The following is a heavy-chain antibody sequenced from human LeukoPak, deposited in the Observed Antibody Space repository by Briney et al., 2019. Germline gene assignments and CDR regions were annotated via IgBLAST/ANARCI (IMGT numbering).Heavy chain of an antibody. D-gene: IGHD4-17*01. J-gene: IGHJ4*02. V-gene: IGHV3-23*01. CDR1: GFTFSSYA. CDR3: AKDHYGDYVSYFDY. CDR2: ISGSGGST. Sequence: GGSLRLSCAASGFTFSSYAMSWVRQAPGKGLEWVSAISGSGGSTYYADSVKGRSTISRDNSKNTLYLQMNSLRAEDTAVYYCAKDHYGDYVSYFDYWGQGTLVTVSS.